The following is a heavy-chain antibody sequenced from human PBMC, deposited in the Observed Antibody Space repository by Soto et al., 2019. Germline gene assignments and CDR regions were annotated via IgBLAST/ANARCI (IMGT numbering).Heavy chain of an antibody. CDR1: GFTFSSYS. V-gene: IGHV3-21*01. CDR3: ASFGVRQQLVLSFYSDY. D-gene: IGHD6-13*01. Sequence: EVQLVESGGGLVKPGGSLRLSCEASGFTFSSYSMNWVRQAPGKGLEWASSISSSSSYIYYADSVKGRFTISRDNAKNSLYLQMNSLRAEDTAVYYCASFGVRQQLVLSFYSDYWGQGTLVTVSS. J-gene: IGHJ4*02. CDR2: ISSSSSYI.